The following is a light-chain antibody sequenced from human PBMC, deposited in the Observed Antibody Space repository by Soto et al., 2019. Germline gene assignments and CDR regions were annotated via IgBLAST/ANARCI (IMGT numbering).Light chain of an antibody. V-gene: IGKV3-15*01. Sequence: EIVMTQSPATLSVSPGERATLSCRASQSVRSDLAWYHQKPGQAPRLLIYGASTRETGIPARFSGSRAGTEFTLTINSLQSEDFAVYYCQQYNNWPRTFGQGTKVDIK. CDR3: QQYNNWPRT. CDR2: GAS. CDR1: QSVRSD. J-gene: IGKJ1*01.